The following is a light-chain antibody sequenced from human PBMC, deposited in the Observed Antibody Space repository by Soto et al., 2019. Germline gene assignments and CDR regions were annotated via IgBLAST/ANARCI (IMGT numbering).Light chain of an antibody. V-gene: IGKV1-9*01. CDR1: QGISSY. J-gene: IGKJ2*01. CDR2: AAS. CDR3: QQLNSYLYT. Sequence: DIQLTQSPSFLSASVGDRVTITCRASQGISSYLAWYQQKPGKAPNLLIYAASTLQSGVPSRFSGSGSGTDFTLTISSLQPEDFATYYCQQLNSYLYTFGQGTKLEIK.